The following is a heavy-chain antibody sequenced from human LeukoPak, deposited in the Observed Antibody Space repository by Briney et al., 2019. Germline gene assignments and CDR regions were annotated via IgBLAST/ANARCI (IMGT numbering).Heavy chain of an antibody. CDR3: ARVSSASFGAFDY. D-gene: IGHD3-16*01. CDR1: GGSINNYY. V-gene: IGHV4-4*07. Sequence: SETLSLTCTVSGGSINNYYWGWIRQPAGRGLEWIGRIHTSGSTNYNPSLKSRVTISVDNSKNQFSLKLTSVTAADTAVYYCARVSSASFGAFDYWGQGTLVTVSS. CDR2: IHTSGST. J-gene: IGHJ4*02.